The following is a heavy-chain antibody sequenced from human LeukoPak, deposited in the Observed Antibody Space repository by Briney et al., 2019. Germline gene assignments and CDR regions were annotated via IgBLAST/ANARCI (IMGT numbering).Heavy chain of an antibody. J-gene: IGHJ3*02. V-gene: IGHV1-2*02. Sequence: ASVKVSCKASGYTFTAYYMHWVRQAPGQGLEWMGWINPNSGGTNYAQEFQGRVTMTRDTSISTVYMELSRLRSDDTAVYYCARSIWTPVVTPHDAFDIWGQGTMVTVSS. CDR2: INPNSGGT. CDR3: ARSIWTPVVTPHDAFDI. D-gene: IGHD4-23*01. CDR1: GYTFTAYY.